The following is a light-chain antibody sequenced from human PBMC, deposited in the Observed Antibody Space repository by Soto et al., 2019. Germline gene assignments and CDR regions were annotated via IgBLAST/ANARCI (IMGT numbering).Light chain of an antibody. J-gene: IGKJ5*01. CDR3: QQRSNWPPIT. Sequence: EIVMTQSPATLSVSPGERATLSRRASQSVSSNLAWYQLKLGQAPRLLIYGASTRATGIPARFSGSGSGTDFTLTISSLEPEDFAVYYCQQRSNWPPITFGQVTRLEIK. V-gene: IGKV3-11*01. CDR2: GAS. CDR1: QSVSSN.